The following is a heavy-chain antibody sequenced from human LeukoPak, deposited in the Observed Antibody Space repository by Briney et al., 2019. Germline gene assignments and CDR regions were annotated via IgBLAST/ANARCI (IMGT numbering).Heavy chain of an antibody. V-gene: IGHV4-4*07. CDR2: IYTSGST. CDR3: ARDPRRFGVVINDY. J-gene: IGHJ4*02. CDR1: GGSISSYY. Sequence: SETLSLTCTVSGGSISSYYWSWIRQPAGKGLEWIGRIYTSGSTNYNPSLKSRVTMSVDTSKNQFSLKLSSVTAADTAVYYCARDPRRFGVVINDYWGQGTLVTVSS. D-gene: IGHD3-3*01.